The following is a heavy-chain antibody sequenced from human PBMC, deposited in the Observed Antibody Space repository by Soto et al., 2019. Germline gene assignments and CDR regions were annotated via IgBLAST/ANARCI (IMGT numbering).Heavy chain of an antibody. Sequence: EVQLLESGGGVVQPGGSLRLSCAASGFTFRNFVMSWVRQAPGKGLEWVSAIRATGGQTFYADSVKGRFTISRDNSKNMLYLQINSLRDEDTALYFCAQDRGWGVVSPSHDYRGQGTLVTVSS. CDR3: AQDRGWGVVSPSHDY. V-gene: IGHV3-23*01. J-gene: IGHJ4*02. CDR1: GFTFRNFV. D-gene: IGHD2-21*01. CDR2: IRATGGQT.